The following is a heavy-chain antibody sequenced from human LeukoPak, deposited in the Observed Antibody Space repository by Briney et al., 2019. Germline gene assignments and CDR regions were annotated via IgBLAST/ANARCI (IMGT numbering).Heavy chain of an antibody. J-gene: IGHJ5*02. D-gene: IGHD3-10*01. V-gene: IGHV3-23*01. CDR1: GFTFSSYG. CDR3: AKNGFGTGGWFDP. Sequence: GGSLRLSCAASGFTFSSYGMSWVRQAPGKGLEWVSAISGSGGSTYYADSVKGRFTISRDNSKNTLYLQMNSLRAEDTAVDYCAKNGFGTGGWFDPWGQGTLVTVSS. CDR2: ISGSGGST.